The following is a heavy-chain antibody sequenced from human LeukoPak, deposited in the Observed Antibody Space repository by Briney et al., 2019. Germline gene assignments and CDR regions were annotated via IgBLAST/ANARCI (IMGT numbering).Heavy chain of an antibody. J-gene: IGHJ4*02. CDR2: ISGSGGST. V-gene: IGHV3-23*01. D-gene: IGHD3-9*01. Sequence: GGSLRLSCAASGFTFSSYAMSWVRQAPGKGLEWVSAISGSGGSTYYADSVKGRFTIPRDNAKNSLYLQMNSLRAEDTALYYCAKDIFTTAHYYFDYWGQGTLVTVSS. CDR1: GFTFSSYA. CDR3: AKDIFTTAHYYFDY.